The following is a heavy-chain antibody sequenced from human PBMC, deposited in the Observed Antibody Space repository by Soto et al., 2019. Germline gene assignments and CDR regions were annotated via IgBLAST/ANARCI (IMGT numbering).Heavy chain of an antibody. Sequence: QVQLVESGGGVVQPGRSLRLSCAASGFTFSSYGMHWVRQAPGKGLEWVAVISYDGSNKYYADSVKGRFTISRDNSKNTLYLQMNSLIAEDTAVYYCAKDPELELTGGQGTLVTVSS. CDR2: ISYDGSNK. V-gene: IGHV3-30*18. CDR3: AKDPELELT. J-gene: IGHJ4*02. D-gene: IGHD1-7*01. CDR1: GFTFSSYG.